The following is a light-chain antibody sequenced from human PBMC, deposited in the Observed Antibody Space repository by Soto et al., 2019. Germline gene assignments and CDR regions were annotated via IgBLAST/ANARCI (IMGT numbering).Light chain of an antibody. Sequence: QVPLSGFSLRSSSGDRVTSMXRASHTVINYLDWYQQKPGXAPNXXXYCXSTRQWGVPARLSGSGSGTNFTLTINSPQAEYVASYYCQQCYSSTCTFGQGTKVEIK. V-gene: IGKV1D-43*01. J-gene: IGKJ1*01. CDR1: HTVINY. CDR2: CXS. CDR3: QQCYSSTCT.